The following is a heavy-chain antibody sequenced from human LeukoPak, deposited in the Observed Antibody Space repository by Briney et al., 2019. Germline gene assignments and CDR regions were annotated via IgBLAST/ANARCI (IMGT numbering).Heavy chain of an antibody. J-gene: IGHJ3*01. Sequence: ASVKVSCKASGYTFTDNYIHWVRHAPGQGLEWMGRVNPAIGGISYAKKFQGRVTMTRYTTINTAFVELRRLRFYDTATYSCARAQNYHDRSGYSDDTFDVWGHGTMITVSS. CDR3: ARAQNYHDRSGYSDDTFDV. CDR2: VNPAIGGI. V-gene: IGHV1-2*06. D-gene: IGHD3-22*01. CDR1: GYTFTDNY.